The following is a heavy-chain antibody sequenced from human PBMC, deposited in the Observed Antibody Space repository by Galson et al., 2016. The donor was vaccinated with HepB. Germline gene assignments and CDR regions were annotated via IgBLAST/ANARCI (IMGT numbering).Heavy chain of an antibody. D-gene: IGHD3-10*01. Sequence: SLRLSCAASGFTFGAYAMSWFRQAPGKGLEGVGFIRSKDYGGTIGYAASVKGRFTISRDDSKSIDYLQMNSLKTEDPAVYYRTRVPDYYGSGSYYFNWFDPWGQGTLVTVSS. CDR3: TRVPDYYGSGSYYFNWFDP. CDR2: IRSKDYGGTI. CDR1: GFTFGAYA. V-gene: IGHV3-49*03. J-gene: IGHJ5*02.